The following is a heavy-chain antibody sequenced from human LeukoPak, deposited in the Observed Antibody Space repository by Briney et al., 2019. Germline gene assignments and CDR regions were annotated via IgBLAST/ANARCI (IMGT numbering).Heavy chain of an antibody. Sequence: TSETLSLTCAVYGGSFSGYYWSWIRQPPGKGLEWIGEINHSGSTNYNPSLKSRVTISVDTSKNQFSLKLSSVTAADTAVYYCARGAPGIPNEYSSGWFFDYWGQGTLVTVSS. CDR1: GGSFSGYY. V-gene: IGHV4-34*01. D-gene: IGHD6-19*01. J-gene: IGHJ4*02. CDR2: INHSGST. CDR3: ARGAPGIPNEYSSGWFFDY.